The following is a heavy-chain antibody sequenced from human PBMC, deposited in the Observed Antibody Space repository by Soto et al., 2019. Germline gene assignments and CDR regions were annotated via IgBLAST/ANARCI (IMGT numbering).Heavy chain of an antibody. CDR3: ARLVASETGYGMDV. J-gene: IGHJ6*02. V-gene: IGHV3-21*06. CDR1: GFIFSSHN. Sequence: GGSLILSCAASGFIFSSHNMNWVRQAPGKGLEWVSSITGSSSYIFYADSVKGRFTISRDNAKNTVYLQVNSLRAEDTGVYYCARLVASETGYGMDVWGQGTTVTVSS. D-gene: IGHD3-9*01. CDR2: ITGSSSYI.